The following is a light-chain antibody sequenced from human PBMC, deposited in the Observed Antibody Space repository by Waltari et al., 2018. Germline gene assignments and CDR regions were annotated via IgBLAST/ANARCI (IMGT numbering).Light chain of an antibody. CDR2: GAS. J-gene: IGKJ1*01. CDR3: QQYYRWWT. V-gene: IGKV3-15*01. CDR1: QSISSD. Sequence: ELVMPQSPATLSVSPGERATLSGRASQSISSDLAWYQQKPGQAPRLHIYGASTRATGISDSFSGSGSGTEFTLTISSLQSEDFAFYYCQQYYRWWTFGLGTKVERK.